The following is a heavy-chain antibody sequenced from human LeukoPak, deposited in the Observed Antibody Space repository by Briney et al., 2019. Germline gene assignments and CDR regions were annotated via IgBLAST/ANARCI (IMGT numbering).Heavy chain of an antibody. CDR2: IITYNGDT. V-gene: IGHV1-18*01. CDR1: AYIFTSYG. Sequence: ASVKVSCKASAYIFTSYGITWVRHPPGQGREWIGWIITYNGDTNYAQNLQGRVTMTTDTSTRTAYMDLRSLRSDDTAVYYCARDTGGSPGDYWGQGTLVTVSS. CDR3: ARDTGGSPGDY. J-gene: IGHJ4*02. D-gene: IGHD7-27*01.